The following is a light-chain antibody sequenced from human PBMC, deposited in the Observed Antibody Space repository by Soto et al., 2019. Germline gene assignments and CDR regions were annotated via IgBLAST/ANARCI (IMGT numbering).Light chain of an antibody. V-gene: IGKV1-39*01. J-gene: IGKJ1*01. Sequence: DIQMTQSPSSLSASVGDRVTITCRASQSIDTYLNWYQQKPGKAPKVLIYAASSLQSGVPTRFSGSGSGTDFTLTISSLQPEDFATYYCQHNYSPPWTFGQGTKVEIK. CDR2: AAS. CDR3: QHNYSPPWT. CDR1: QSIDTY.